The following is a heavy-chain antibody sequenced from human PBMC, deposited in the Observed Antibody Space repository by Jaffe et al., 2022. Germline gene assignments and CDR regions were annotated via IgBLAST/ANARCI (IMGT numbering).Heavy chain of an antibody. Sequence: EVQLVESGGGLVQPGGSLRLSCAASGFTFSSYWMHWVRQAPGKGLVWVSRINSDGSSTSYADSVKGRFTISRDNAKNTLYLQMNSLRAEDTAVYYCARAYVWYYYMDVWGKGTTVTVSS. D-gene: IGHD3-16*01. CDR1: GFTFSSYW. V-gene: IGHV3-74*01. J-gene: IGHJ6*03. CDR2: INSDGSST. CDR3: ARAYVWYYYMDV.